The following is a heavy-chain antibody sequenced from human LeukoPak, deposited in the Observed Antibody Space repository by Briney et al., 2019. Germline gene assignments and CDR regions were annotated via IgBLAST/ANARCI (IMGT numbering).Heavy chain of an antibody. CDR1: GFTFSSYA. D-gene: IGHD4-17*01. CDR2: ISGSGGST. J-gene: IGHJ4*02. Sequence: GGSLRLSCAASGFTFSSYAMSWVRQAPGKGLEWVSAISGSGGSTYYADSVKGRFTISRDNSKNTLYLQMNSLRVEDTAIYYCAKHGEAYGDSRTDYWGQGTLVTVPS. CDR3: AKHGEAYGDSRTDY. V-gene: IGHV3-23*01.